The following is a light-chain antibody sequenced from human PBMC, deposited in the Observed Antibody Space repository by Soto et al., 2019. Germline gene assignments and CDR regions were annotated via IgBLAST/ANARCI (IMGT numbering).Light chain of an antibody. CDR2: EDN. J-gene: IGLJ1*01. CDR3: CSYAGYSTYV. V-gene: IGLV2-23*01. CDR1: SSDVGSYNL. Sequence: QSALTQPASVSGSPGQSITISCTGTSSDVGSYNLVSWYQQHPGKAPKLMIYEDNERPSGVSNRFSGSKSGNTASLTISGLQAEDEADYYCCSYAGYSTYVFGTGTKVTV.